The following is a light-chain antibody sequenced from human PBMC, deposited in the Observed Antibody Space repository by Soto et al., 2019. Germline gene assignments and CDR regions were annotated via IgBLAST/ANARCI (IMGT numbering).Light chain of an antibody. CDR3: QHYNSYSEA. Sequence: DIQMTQSPSSLSASVGDRVTITCRASLPISNYLAWYHQKPGKAPNLLIYKASSLESGVPSRFSGSGSGTEFTLTISSLQPDDFATYYCQHYNSYSEAFGQGTKVDIK. CDR1: LPISNY. J-gene: IGKJ1*01. V-gene: IGKV1-5*03. CDR2: KAS.